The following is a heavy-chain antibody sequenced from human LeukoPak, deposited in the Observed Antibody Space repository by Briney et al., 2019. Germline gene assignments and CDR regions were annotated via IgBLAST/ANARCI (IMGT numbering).Heavy chain of an antibody. CDR2: IYHSGSS. D-gene: IGHD6-25*01. V-gene: IGHV4-4*02. CDR3: AREGSRRLYMDV. J-gene: IGHJ6*03. CDR1: GGSISTGNW. Sequence: SETLSLTCAVSGGSISTGNWWSWVRQSPDKGLEWIGEIYHSGSSNYNPSLKSRVTMSIDNSKHHFSLSLTSVTAADTAVYYCAREGSRRLYMDVWGKGTTVTVSS.